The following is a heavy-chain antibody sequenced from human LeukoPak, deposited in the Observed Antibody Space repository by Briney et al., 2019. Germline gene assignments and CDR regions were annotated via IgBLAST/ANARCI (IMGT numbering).Heavy chain of an antibody. V-gene: IGHV3-30-3*01. J-gene: IGHJ5*02. CDR2: ISYDGSNK. CDR3: ARGFLAGEQQLPLNWFDP. CDR1: GFTFSSYA. Sequence: GGSLRLSCAASGFTFSSYAMHWVRQAPGKGLEWVAVISYDGSNKYYADSVKGRFTISRDNSKNTLYLQMNSLRAEDTAVYYCARGFLAGEQQLPLNWFDPWGQGTLVTVSS. D-gene: IGHD6-13*01.